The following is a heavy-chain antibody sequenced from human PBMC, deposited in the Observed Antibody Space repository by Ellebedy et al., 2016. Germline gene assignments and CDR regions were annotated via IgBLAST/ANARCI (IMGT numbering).Heavy chain of an antibody. Sequence: GESLKTSXAASGFSFSRYKMTWVRQAPGKGLEWVANIKPGGSEKYYLDSVEGRFTISRDDAKSAVYLQMTGLRADDTGFYYCARGGIDFDYWGQGALVTVSS. CDR2: IKPGGSEK. V-gene: IGHV3-7*01. D-gene: IGHD2-21*01. CDR1: GFSFSRYK. CDR3: ARGGIDFDY. J-gene: IGHJ4*02.